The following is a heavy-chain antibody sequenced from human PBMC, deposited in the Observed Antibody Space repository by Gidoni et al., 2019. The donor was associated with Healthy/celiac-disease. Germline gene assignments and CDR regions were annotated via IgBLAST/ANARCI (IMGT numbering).Heavy chain of an antibody. D-gene: IGHD3-22*01. V-gene: IGHV3-73*01. Sequence: EVQLVESGGGLVQPGGSLKLSCAAPGFTFSGSAMHWVRQASGKGLEWVGRIRSKANSYATAYAASVKGRFTISRDDSKNTAYLQMNSLKTEDTAVYYCTSYSPDYYDSSGYLSNWGQGTLVTVSS. J-gene: IGHJ4*02. CDR1: GFTFSGSA. CDR2: IRSKANSYAT. CDR3: TSYSPDYYDSSGYLSN.